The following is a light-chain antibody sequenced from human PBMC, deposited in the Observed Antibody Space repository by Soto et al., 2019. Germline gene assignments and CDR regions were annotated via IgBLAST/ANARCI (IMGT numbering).Light chain of an antibody. CDR1: SSDVGAYSH. CDR3: SSFAGNYWV. J-gene: IGLJ3*02. CDR2: EVT. V-gene: IGLV2-8*01. Sequence: QPVLTQPPSASGSPGQSVTISCTGTSSDVGAYSHVCWYQQHPGKVPKLIIYEVTERPSGVPDRFSGSKSGNTASLTVSGLQVEDEADYYCSSFAGNYWVFGGGTKLTVL.